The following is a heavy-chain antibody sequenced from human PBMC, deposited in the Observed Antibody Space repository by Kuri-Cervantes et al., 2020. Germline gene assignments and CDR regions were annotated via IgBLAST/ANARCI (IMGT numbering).Heavy chain of an antibody. D-gene: IGHD4-23*01. Sequence: GESLKISCAASGFSFSSYGMSWVRQAPGKGLEWVSTISDRTYYTDSVKGRFTISRDNSNNILYLQMNGLRADDTAVYYCAKDPLAYGGHYFDYWGQGTLVTDSS. J-gene: IGHJ4*02. CDR2: ISDRT. V-gene: IGHV3-23*01. CDR1: GFSFSSYG. CDR3: AKDPLAYGGHYFDY.